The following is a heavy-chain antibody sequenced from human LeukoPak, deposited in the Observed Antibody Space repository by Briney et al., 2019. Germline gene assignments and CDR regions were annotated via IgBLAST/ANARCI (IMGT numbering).Heavy chain of an antibody. J-gene: IGHJ4*02. CDR3: ARGLRFLEWLSHFDY. D-gene: IGHD3-3*01. CDR1: GYTFTSYG. V-gene: IGHV1-18*01. CDR2: ISAYNGNT. Sequence: EASVKVSCKASGYTFTSYGISWVRQAPGQGLEWMGWISAYNGNTNYAQKLQGRVTMTTDTSTSTAYMELRSLRSDDTAVYYCARGLRFLEWLSHFDYWGQGTLVTVSS.